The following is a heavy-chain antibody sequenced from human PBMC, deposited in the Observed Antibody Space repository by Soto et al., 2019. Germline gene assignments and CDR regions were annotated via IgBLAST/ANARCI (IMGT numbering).Heavy chain of an antibody. V-gene: IGHV1-58*01. CDR2: IVVGSGNT. D-gene: IGHD3-22*01. J-gene: IGHJ4*02. CDR1: GFNFRTTA. Sequence: ASVKVSCKASGFNFRTTAVQWVRQARGQRLEWIGWIVVGSGNTNYAQNFHERVTITRDVSTSTAYMDVSSLRFEDTAVYYCAADPYYYDSSDYYSFDQWGQGTLVTVSS. CDR3: AADPYYYDSSDYYSFDQ.